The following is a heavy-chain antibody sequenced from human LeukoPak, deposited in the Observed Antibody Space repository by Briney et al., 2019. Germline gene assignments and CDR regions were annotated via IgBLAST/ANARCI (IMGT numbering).Heavy chain of an antibody. D-gene: IGHD3-10*01. V-gene: IGHV5-51*01. CDR3: ARGYGSGMNLVKLNYFDY. Sequence: GESLKISCKGSGYSFTSYWIGWVRQMPGKGLEWMGIIYPGDSDTRHSPSFQGQVTISADKSISTAYLQWSSLKASDTAMYYCARGYGSGMNLVKLNYFDYWGQGTLVTVSS. CDR1: GYSFTSYW. J-gene: IGHJ4*02. CDR2: IYPGDSDT.